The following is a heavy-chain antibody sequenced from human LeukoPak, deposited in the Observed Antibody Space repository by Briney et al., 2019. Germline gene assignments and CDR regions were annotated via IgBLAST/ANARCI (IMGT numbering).Heavy chain of an antibody. D-gene: IGHD3-3*01. CDR3: ARGGLRFLEWPNDY. V-gene: IGHV3-53*01. J-gene: IGHJ4*02. Sequence: GGSLRLSCAASGFTVSSNYMSWVRQAPGKGLEWVSVIYSGGSTYYADSVKGRFTISRDNSKNTLYLQMNSLRAEDTAVYYCARGGLRFLEWPNDYWGQGTLVTVSS. CDR1: GFTVSSNY. CDR2: IYSGGST.